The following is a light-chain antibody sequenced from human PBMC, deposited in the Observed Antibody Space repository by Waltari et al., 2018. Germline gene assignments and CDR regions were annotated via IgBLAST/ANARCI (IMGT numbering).Light chain of an antibody. CDR3: AVWEGSLKV. J-gene: IGLJ1*01. CDR1: TSNVGTNY. CDR2: KNH. V-gene: IGLV1-47*01. Sequence: SVLTQPPSVSGTPGQRVTISCSGSTSNVGTNYVFWYQLLPGAAPRLLIYKNHQRPSGGPARFSGSKSGTSACLAISGRRSEDEGDYYCAVWEGSLKVFGAGTKVTVL.